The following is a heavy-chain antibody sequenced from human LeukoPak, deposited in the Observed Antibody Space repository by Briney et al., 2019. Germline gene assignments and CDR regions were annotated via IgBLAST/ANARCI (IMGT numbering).Heavy chain of an antibody. V-gene: IGHV1-8*01. CDR2: MNPNSGNT. Sequence: ASVKVSCKASGYTFTSYDINWVRQAPGQGLEWMGWMNPNSGNTVYAQKFQGRVTMTRNTSISTAYMELSSLRSEDTAVYYCAREKCGGDCYSGDFDYWGQGTLVTVSS. D-gene: IGHD2-21*02. CDR3: AREKCGGDCYSGDFDY. J-gene: IGHJ4*02. CDR1: GYTFTSYD.